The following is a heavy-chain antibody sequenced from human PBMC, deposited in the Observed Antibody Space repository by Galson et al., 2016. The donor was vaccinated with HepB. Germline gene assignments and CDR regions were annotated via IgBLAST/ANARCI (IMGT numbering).Heavy chain of an antibody. J-gene: IGHJ6*02. CDR2: IQQDGTEI. Sequence: SLRLSCAASGFTFSSYWMTWVRQAPGKGLEWVANIQQDGTEIHYLESVKGRFVISRDNAKNSLYLQMNSLRVEDTAVYYCARADAAPHDKYYGMDVWGQGTTVTVSS. CDR3: ARADAAPHDKYYGMDV. V-gene: IGHV3-7*01. D-gene: IGHD3-9*01. CDR1: GFTFSSYW.